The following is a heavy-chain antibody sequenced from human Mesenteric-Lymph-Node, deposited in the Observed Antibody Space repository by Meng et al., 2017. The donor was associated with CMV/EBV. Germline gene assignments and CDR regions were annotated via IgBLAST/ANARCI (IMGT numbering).Heavy chain of an antibody. CDR2: IYYSGST. CDR1: GGSISSSSYY. D-gene: IGHD1-26*01. CDR3: ARDFRELLGE. Sequence: SETLSLTCTVSGGSISSSSYYWGWIRQPPGKVLEWMGSIYYSGSTYYNPSLKSRVTISVDTSKNQFSLKLSSVTAADTAVYYCARDFRELLGEWGQGTLVTVSS. V-gene: IGHV4-39*07. J-gene: IGHJ4*02.